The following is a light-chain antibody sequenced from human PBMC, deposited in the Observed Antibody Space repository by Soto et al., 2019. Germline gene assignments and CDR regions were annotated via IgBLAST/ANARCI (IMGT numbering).Light chain of an antibody. CDR2: EVS. V-gene: IGLV2-14*01. J-gene: IGLJ1*01. CDR3: AAWDDSLSGYV. Sequence: QSALTQPASVSGSPGQSITISCTGTSSDLGGYNYVSWYQQHPGKAPKLMIYEVSNRPSGVSNRFSGSKSGNTASLTISGLQAEDEADYYCAAWDDSLSGYVFGTGTKVTVL. CDR1: SSDLGGYNY.